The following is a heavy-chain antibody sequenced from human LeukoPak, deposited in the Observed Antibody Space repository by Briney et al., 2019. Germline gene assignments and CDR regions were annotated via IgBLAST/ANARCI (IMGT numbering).Heavy chain of an antibody. Sequence: ASVKVSCKASGYTFTGHYLHWVRQAPGKGLEWMGGFNPEDGETIYAQKFQGRVTMTEDTSTETVYMELSNLRSEDTAVYYCATSYYYDSSGYYYDFGYWGQGTLVTVSS. D-gene: IGHD3-22*01. CDR3: ATSYYYDSSGYYYDFGY. CDR1: GYTFTGHY. J-gene: IGHJ4*02. CDR2: FNPEDGET. V-gene: IGHV1-24*01.